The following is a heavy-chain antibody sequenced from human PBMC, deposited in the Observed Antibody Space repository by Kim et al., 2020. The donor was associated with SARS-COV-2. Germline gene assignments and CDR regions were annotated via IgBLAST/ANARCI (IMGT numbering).Heavy chain of an antibody. J-gene: IGHJ4*02. CDR2: INAVNGNT. D-gene: IGHD3-9*01. CDR1: GDSFTKYA. V-gene: IGHV1-3*01. Sequence: ASVKVSCKASGDSFTKYAMHWVRQAPGQRLEWMGWINAVNGNTKYSQKFQGRITITRDTSASTADLELSSLRSEDTAVYYCARGITSYDLLTGYYPHYFDYWGQGTLVTVSS. CDR3: ARGITSYDLLTGYYPHYFDY.